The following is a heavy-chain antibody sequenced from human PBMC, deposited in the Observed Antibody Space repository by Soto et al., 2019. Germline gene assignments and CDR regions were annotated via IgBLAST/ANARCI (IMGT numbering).Heavy chain of an antibody. CDR1: GCTFTRYA. V-gene: IGHV1-3*01. Sequence: GASLKVSCKASGCTFTRYAMNWVLQAPGQRLEWMGWINPDNGNTKSSQKFQDRVIITRDTSASTAYMDLSSLRSEDTAVYYCARGIATGQLDPWGQGTLVTVSS. CDR3: ARGIATGQLDP. J-gene: IGHJ5*02. CDR2: INPDNGNT. D-gene: IGHD2-15*01.